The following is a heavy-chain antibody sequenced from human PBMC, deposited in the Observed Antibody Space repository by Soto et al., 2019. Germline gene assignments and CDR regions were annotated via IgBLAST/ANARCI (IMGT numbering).Heavy chain of an antibody. V-gene: IGHV1-69*06. D-gene: IGHD6-6*01. J-gene: IGHJ5*02. CDR2: VIPIFGTA. CDR1: GGTFSSYA. CDR3: ARAVVVLRYRSLSTCLDL. Sequence: SVKVSCKASGGTFSSYAISLVRQAPGQGLEWMGGVIPIFGTANYAQKFQGRVTITADKSMSTAYMELSRMRYEDTAVYYCARAVVVLRYRSLSTCLDLWGQGTMVTVSS.